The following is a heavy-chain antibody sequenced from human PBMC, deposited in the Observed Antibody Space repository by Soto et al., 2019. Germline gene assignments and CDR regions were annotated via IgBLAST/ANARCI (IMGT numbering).Heavy chain of an antibody. V-gene: IGHV4-31*03. CDR1: GGSISSAAYY. J-gene: IGHJ4*02. D-gene: IGHD5-18*01. CDR3: AREYTYGSNFFDC. Sequence: QVQLQESGPGLVKPSQTLSLTCTVSGGSISSAAYYWSWIRQHPGKGLEWIGYISHSGSTYYNPSLKSRGIISVDTSKNQFSRSLTSVTAADTAVYYCAREYTYGSNFFDCWGQGALVTVSS. CDR2: ISHSGST.